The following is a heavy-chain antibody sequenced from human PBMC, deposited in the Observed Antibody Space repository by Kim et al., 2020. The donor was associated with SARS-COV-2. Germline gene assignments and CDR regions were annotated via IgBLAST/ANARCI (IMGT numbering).Heavy chain of an antibody. D-gene: IGHD3-9*01. CDR3: ASMNFEDILTGYYSY. V-gene: IGHV3-21*01. J-gene: IGHJ4*02. Sequence: SVKGRFTISRDNAKNSLYLQMNSLRAEDTAVYYCASMNFEDILTGYYSYWGQGTLVTVSS.